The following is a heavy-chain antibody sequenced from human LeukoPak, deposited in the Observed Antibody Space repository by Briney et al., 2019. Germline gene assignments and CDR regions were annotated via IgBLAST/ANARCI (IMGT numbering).Heavy chain of an antibody. J-gene: IGHJ4*02. Sequence: SETLSLTCNVSGGSISSGSYYWSWIRQPAGKGLEWIGRIYTSGSTNYNPSLKSRVTISVDTSKNQFSLKLSSVTAADTAVYYCARDSDDYGDYGDWGQGTLVTVSS. V-gene: IGHV4-61*02. CDR3: ARDSDDYGDYGD. D-gene: IGHD4-17*01. CDR2: IYTSGST. CDR1: GGSISSGSYY.